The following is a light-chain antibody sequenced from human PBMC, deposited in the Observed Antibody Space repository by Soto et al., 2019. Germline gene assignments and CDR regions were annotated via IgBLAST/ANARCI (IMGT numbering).Light chain of an antibody. CDR2: GAS. J-gene: IGKJ4*01. CDR3: QQYGDSLLT. CDR1: QSVSSSY. Sequence: EIVLTQSPGTLSLSPGERATLSCRASQSVSSSYLAWYQQKPGQAPRLLIYGASSRATGIPDRFSGSGSGTDFTLTIRRLEPEDFVVYYCQQYGDSLLTFGGGTKVEIK. V-gene: IGKV3-20*01.